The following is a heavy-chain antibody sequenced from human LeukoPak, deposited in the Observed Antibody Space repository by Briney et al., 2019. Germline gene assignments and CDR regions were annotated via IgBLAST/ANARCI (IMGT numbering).Heavy chain of an antibody. J-gene: IGHJ4*02. CDR1: GGSISSYY. CDR2: IYYSGTT. D-gene: IGHD3-22*01. Sequence: SETLSLTCTVSGGSISSYYWSWLRQPPGKGLEWIGYIYYSGTTNYNPSLKSRVTISVDTSKNQFSLKLSSVTAADTAVYYCARSHYYDSSGYYGLYFDYWGQGTLVTVSS. CDR3: ARSHYYDSSGYYGLYFDY. V-gene: IGHV4-59*12.